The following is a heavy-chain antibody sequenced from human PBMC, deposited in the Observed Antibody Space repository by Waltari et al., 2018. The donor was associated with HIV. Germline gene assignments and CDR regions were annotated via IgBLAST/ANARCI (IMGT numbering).Heavy chain of an antibody. J-gene: IGHJ2*01. CDR1: GYSINTDYY. Sequence: QVQLQESGPGLVKPSETLSLTCAVSGYSINTDYYWGWVRQPPGKGLEWIGSASHSGGTFHNASLKSRATISLDRSKNQFSLKLTSMTAADTAVYFCAKSGARGGVVPALFDLW. CDR3: AKSGARGGVVPALFDL. D-gene: IGHD3-3*01. V-gene: IGHV4-38-2*01. CDR2: ASHSGGT.